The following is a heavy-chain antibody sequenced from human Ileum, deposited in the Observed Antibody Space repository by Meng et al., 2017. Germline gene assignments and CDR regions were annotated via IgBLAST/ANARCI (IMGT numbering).Heavy chain of an antibody. CDR2: SDHFGNT. V-gene: IGHV4-34*01. J-gene: IGHJ5*02. CDR3: VYFWSGYFT. CDR1: GGSLSGYY. Sequence: VQLQQCVSGLLKPSETLSLPCAVFGGSLSGYYCNWFRQPPGKGLEWIGGSDHFGNTIHNPSLKGRLTISVDTSKNQISLRLTSVIAADTAVYYCVYFWSGYFTSGQGTLVTVSS. D-gene: IGHD3-3*01.